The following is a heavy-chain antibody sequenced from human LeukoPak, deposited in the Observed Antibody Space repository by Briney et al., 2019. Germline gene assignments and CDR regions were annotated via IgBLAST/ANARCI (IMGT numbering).Heavy chain of an antibody. CDR1: GFNFRAYW. D-gene: IGHD6-13*01. V-gene: IGHV3-21*01. CDR3: ARDLVGYSSSWYYFDY. Sequence: GGSLRLSCTTSGFNFRAYWMGWVRQAPGKWLEWVSSISSSSSYIYYADSVKGRFTISRDNAKNSLYLQMNSLRAEDTAVYYCARDLVGYSSSWYYFDYWGQGTLVTVSS. J-gene: IGHJ4*02. CDR2: ISSSSSYI.